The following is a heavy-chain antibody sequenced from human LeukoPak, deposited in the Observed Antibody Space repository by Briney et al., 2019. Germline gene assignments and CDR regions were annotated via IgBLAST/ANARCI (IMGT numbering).Heavy chain of an antibody. CDR2: IYYSGST. CDR1: GGSISSYY. V-gene: IGHV4-59*08. Sequence: PSETLSLTCTASGGSISSYYWSWIRQPPGKGLEWIGYIYYSGSTNYIPSLKSRVTISVDTSKNQFSLKLSSVTSADTAVYYCARRGFGYYDSSGYYYFDYWGQGTLVTVSS. J-gene: IGHJ4*02. CDR3: ARRGFGYYDSSGYYYFDY. D-gene: IGHD3-22*01.